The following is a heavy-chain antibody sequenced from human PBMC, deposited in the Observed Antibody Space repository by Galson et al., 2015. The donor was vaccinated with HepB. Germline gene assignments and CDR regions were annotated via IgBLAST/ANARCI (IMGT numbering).Heavy chain of an antibody. CDR3: ARVMGGELDF. CDR1: GYNFNNYW. Sequence: QSGAEVKKPGESLRISCAGSGYNFNNYWIGWVRQVPGQGLEWMGIIFPDDSDTTYGPSFQGQVIFSVDKSITTANLQWSNLKASDTAMYYCARVMGGELDFWGQGTLVIVSS. D-gene: IGHD1-26*01. J-gene: IGHJ4*02. CDR2: IFPDDSDT. V-gene: IGHV5-51*01.